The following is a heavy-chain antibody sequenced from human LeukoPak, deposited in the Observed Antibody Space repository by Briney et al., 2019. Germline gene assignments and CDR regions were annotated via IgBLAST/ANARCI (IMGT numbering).Heavy chain of an antibody. CDR2: ISSTSGYI. CDR3: ARSLGSSTCSGVECAFDI. CDR1: GFSVSTYA. V-gene: IGHV3-21*01. D-gene: IGHD2-2*01. J-gene: IGHJ3*02. Sequence: PGGSLRLSCAASGFSVSTYAMNWVRQAPGKGLERVSSISSTSGYIYYADSVRGRFTISRDNAKSSLYLQMNSLRAEDTALYYCARSLGSSTCSGVECAFDIWGQGTMVTVSS.